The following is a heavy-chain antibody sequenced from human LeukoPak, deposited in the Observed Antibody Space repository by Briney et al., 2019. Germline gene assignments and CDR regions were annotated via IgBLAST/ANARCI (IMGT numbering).Heavy chain of an antibody. CDR1: GYTFTSYD. Sequence: ASVKVSCKASGYTFTSYDINWVRQATGQGLEWMGWMNPNSGNTGYAQKFQGRVTMTRNTSISTAYMELSSLRSEDTAVYYCASHRGSSSWYVDYYYGMDVWGQGTTVTVSS. CDR3: ASHRGSSSWYVDYYYGMDV. J-gene: IGHJ6*02. V-gene: IGHV1-8*01. CDR2: MNPNSGNT. D-gene: IGHD6-13*01.